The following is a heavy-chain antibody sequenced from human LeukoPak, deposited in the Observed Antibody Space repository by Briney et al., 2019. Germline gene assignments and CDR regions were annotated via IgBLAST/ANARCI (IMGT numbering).Heavy chain of an antibody. V-gene: IGHV3-21*01. CDR2: ITSSSNYI. D-gene: IGHD6-13*01. CDR1: GFTFSIYS. CDR3: ASLVAAATNYYGMDV. J-gene: IGHJ6*02. Sequence: GGSLRLSCAASGFTFSIYSMNWVRQAPGKGLEWLSSITSSSNYIYYADSVKGGFTISRNNAKNSLYLQMNSLRAEDTAVYHCASLVAAATNYYGMDVWAQGTTATVTS.